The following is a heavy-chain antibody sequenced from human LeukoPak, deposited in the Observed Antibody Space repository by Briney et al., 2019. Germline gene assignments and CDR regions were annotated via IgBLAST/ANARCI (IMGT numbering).Heavy chain of an antibody. CDR3: AKGCSTSCYRDDY. D-gene: IGHD2-2*01. CDR1: GLSFSSYA. Sequence: GGSVRLSYAASGLSFSSYAMRWVRQAPGKGLEWVSAISGSGGSTYYADSVKCRFTISRDNSKNALYLQMNSLRAEDTAVYYCAKGCSTSCYRDDYWGQGTLVTVSS. V-gene: IGHV3-23*01. CDR2: ISGSGGST. J-gene: IGHJ4*02.